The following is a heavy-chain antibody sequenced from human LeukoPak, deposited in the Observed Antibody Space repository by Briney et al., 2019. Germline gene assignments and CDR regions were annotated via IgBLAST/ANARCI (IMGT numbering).Heavy chain of an antibody. Sequence: PGRSLRLSCAASEFTFSTYGMHWVRQAPGKGLEWVAVIWYDGSNKYYADSVKGRFTISRDNSKNTLYLQMNSLRAEDTAVYYCACTQQLASHYYFDYWGQGTLVTVSS. CDR1: EFTFSTYG. CDR2: IWYDGSNK. D-gene: IGHD6-13*01. V-gene: IGHV3-33*01. J-gene: IGHJ4*02. CDR3: ACTQQLASHYYFDY.